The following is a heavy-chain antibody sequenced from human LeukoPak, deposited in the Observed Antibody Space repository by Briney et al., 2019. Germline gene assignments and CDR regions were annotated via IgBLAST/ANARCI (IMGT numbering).Heavy chain of an antibody. CDR1: GFTFSSYG. D-gene: IGHD6-13*01. V-gene: IGHV3-30*18. Sequence: PGGSLRLSCAASGFTFSSYGMHWVRQAPGKGLEWVAVISYDGSNKYYADSVKGRFTISRDNSKNTLYLQMNSLRAEDTAVYYCAKEDNRLQLGAFDIWGQGTMVTVSS. CDR3: AKEDNRLQLGAFDI. CDR2: ISYDGSNK. J-gene: IGHJ3*02.